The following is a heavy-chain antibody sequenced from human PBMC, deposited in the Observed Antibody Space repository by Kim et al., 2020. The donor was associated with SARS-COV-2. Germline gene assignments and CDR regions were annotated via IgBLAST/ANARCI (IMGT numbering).Heavy chain of an antibody. CDR3: ARALKSLGAPFDY. V-gene: IGHV1-46*01. Sequence: YAQKFQGRVTMTRDTSTSTGYMELSSLRSEDTAVYYCARALKSLGAPFDYWGQGTLVTVSS. J-gene: IGHJ4*02. D-gene: IGHD1-26*01.